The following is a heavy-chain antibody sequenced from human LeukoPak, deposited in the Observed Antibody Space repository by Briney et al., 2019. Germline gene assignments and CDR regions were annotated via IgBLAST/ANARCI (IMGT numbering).Heavy chain of an antibody. Sequence: SETLSLTCTVSGGSISSYYRSWIRQPPGKGLEWIGYIYYSGSTNYNPSLKSRVTISVDTSKNQFSLKLSSVTAADTAVYYCARATVTLYYYYMDVWGKGTTVTVSS. V-gene: IGHV4-59*01. CDR3: ARATVTLYYYYMDV. CDR1: GGSISSYY. J-gene: IGHJ6*03. CDR2: IYYSGST. D-gene: IGHD4-11*01.